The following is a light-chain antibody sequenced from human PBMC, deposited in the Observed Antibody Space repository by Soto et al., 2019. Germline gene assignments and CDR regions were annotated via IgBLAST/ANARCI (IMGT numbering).Light chain of an antibody. CDR3: QQRSNWPPVT. V-gene: IGKV3-11*01. CDR1: QSVSSY. J-gene: IGKJ1*01. CDR2: DAS. Sequence: EIVLTQSPATLSLSPGERATLSCRASQSVSSYLAWYQQKPGQAPRLLIYDASNRATGLPARFSGSGSGTDFTLTISSQEPQDYAVYYCQQRSNWPPVTFGQGTKVEIK.